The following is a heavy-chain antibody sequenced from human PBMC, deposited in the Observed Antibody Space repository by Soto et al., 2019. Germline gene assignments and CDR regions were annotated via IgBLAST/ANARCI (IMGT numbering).Heavy chain of an antibody. CDR3: ARRNYYDYYMDV. CDR2: ITGGNGNT. J-gene: IGHJ6*03. V-gene: IGHV1-3*01. CDR1: GYTFSNHA. Sequence: QVQLVQSGAEVKKPGASVKISCKASGYTFSNHALHWVRQAPGQRLEWMGWITGGNGNTRYSEKFQGRVTITRDTSASTAFMELSSLRSEDTAVYYCARRNYYDYYMDVWGWGTTVTVSS.